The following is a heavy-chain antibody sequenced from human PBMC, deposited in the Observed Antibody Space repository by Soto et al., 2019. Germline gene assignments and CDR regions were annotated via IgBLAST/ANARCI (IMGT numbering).Heavy chain of an antibody. Sequence: QLQLLESGGDLVKPGGSLRLSCAASGFTVSGNDLSWIRQAPGKGLEWVSSISSSGRAIYYADSVKGRFTISRDNAKGSLYLQMSSLRAEDTAIYFRASHHASGWLYFDSWGQGTIVTVSS. V-gene: IGHV3-11*01. CDR1: GFTVSGND. CDR2: ISSSGRAI. D-gene: IGHD6-19*01. CDR3: ASHHASGWLYFDS. J-gene: IGHJ4*02.